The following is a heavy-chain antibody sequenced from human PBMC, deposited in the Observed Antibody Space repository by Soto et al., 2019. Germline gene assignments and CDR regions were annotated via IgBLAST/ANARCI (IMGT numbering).Heavy chain of an antibody. D-gene: IGHD2-2*01. CDR3: AKPEYCSSSSCYRRRGGLDH. CDR1: GFTFSSQA. Sequence: PGGSLRLSCAASGFTFSSQAMSWVRQAPGKGLEWVSGISGSGDSTYYADSVKGRLTISRDNSKNTLYLQMSSMRAEDTAVYYCAKPEYCSSSSCYRRRGGLDHWGQGTLVTVSS. J-gene: IGHJ5*02. V-gene: IGHV3-23*01. CDR2: ISGSGDST.